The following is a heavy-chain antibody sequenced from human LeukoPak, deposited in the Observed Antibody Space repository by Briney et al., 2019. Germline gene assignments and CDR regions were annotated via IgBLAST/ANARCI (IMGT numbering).Heavy chain of an antibody. D-gene: IGHD2-8*01. V-gene: IGHV3-23*01. Sequence: PGGSLRLSCAASGFTFSSYAMSWVRQAPGKGLEWVSAISGSGGSTYYADSVKGRFTISRDNSKNTLYLQMNSLRAEDTAVYYCAKSPSNSLYYYYMDVWGKGTTVTVSS. CDR1: GFTFSSYA. CDR3: AKSPSNSLYYYYMDV. CDR2: ISGSGGST. J-gene: IGHJ6*03.